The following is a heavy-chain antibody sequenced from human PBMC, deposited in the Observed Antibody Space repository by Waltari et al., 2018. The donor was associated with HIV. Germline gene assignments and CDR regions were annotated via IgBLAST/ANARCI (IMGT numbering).Heavy chain of an antibody. Sequence: EVQLLESGGGLVQQGGYLRLSCAASGFTFSNYAMSWVRQAPGKGWEWVSSISCSGGSTYYADSVKGRFTVSRDNSKDTLFLQMNSLRAEDTALYYCAKEGIIVITDAFDIWGQGTMVIVSS. CDR1: GFTFSNYA. D-gene: IGHD3-22*01. CDR3: AKEGIIVITDAFDI. V-gene: IGHV3-23*01. J-gene: IGHJ3*02. CDR2: ISCSGGST.